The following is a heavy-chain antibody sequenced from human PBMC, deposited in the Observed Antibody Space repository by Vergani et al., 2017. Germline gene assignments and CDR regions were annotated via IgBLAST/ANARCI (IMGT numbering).Heavy chain of an antibody. Sequence: QLQLQESGPGLVKPSETLSLTCTVSGGSISSSSYYWGWLRQPPGKGLEWIGSIYYSGSTYYKPSLKSRVPISVDTSKNQFSLKLSSVTAADTAVYYCARRTGGDIVVVPAATDAFDIWGQGTMVTVSS. J-gene: IGHJ3*02. V-gene: IGHV4-39*01. CDR3: ARRTGGDIVVVPAATDAFDI. CDR2: IYYSGST. CDR1: GGSISSSSYY. D-gene: IGHD2-2*01.